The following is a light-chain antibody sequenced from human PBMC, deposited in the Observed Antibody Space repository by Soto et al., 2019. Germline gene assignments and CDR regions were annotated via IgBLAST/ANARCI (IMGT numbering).Light chain of an antibody. CDR1: QSVSSN. Sequence: EIVMTQSPATLSVSPGERATLSCRASQSVSSNLAWYQQKTGQAPRLLIYGASTRATGIPARFSGSGSGTEFTLTISSLQSEDFAVYYCHQYNNRPRTFGQGTKVEIK. CDR2: GAS. CDR3: HQYNNRPRT. V-gene: IGKV3-15*01. J-gene: IGKJ1*01.